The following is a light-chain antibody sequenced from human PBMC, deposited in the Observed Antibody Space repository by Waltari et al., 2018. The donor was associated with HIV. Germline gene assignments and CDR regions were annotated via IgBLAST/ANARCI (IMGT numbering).Light chain of an antibody. V-gene: IGLV2-8*01. J-gene: IGLJ2*01. Sequence: QSALTQPPSASGSPGQSVTISCTGTSSDVGAYNYVSWFQQHPGKAPKLMIYDVTRRPSGVPDRFSGSKSGNTASLTVSGLQAEDEADYYCAAWDDSLSGVVFGGGTKLTVL. CDR3: AAWDDSLSGVV. CDR1: SSDVGAYNY. CDR2: DVT.